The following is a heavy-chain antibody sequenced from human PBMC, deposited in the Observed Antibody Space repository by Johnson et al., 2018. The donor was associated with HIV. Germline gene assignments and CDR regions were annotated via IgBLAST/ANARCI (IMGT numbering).Heavy chain of an antibody. J-gene: IGHJ3*02. D-gene: IGHD3-22*01. CDR1: GFTFSNAW. V-gene: IGHV3-15*01. CDR3: ARVIMTVVGGDAFDI. CDR2: LKSKTDGGST. Sequence: VQLVESGGGLVKPGGSLRLSCAASGFTFSNAWMSWVRQAPGKGLAWVGRLKSKTDGGSTSYADSVKGRFPISRDKAKNTLHLQLNSLRAEDTAVYYCARVIMTVVGGDAFDIWGQGTMVTVSS.